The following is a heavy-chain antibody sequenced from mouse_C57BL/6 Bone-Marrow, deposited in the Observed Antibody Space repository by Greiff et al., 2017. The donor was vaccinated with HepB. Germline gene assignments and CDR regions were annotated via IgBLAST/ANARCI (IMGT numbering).Heavy chain of an antibody. V-gene: IGHV1-54*01. CDR1: GYAFTNYL. Sequence: VQLQESGAELVRPGTSVKVSCKASGYAFTNYLIEWVKQRPGQGLEWIGAINPGSGGTNYNEKFKGKATLTAEKSSSTAYMKLSSLTSEDSAVYFCARDYGSSYYFDYWGQGTTLTVSS. CDR2: INPGSGGT. CDR3: ARDYGSSYYFDY. D-gene: IGHD1-1*01. J-gene: IGHJ2*01.